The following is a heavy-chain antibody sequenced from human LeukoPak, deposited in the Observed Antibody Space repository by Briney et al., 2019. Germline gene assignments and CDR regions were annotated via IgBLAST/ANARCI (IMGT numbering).Heavy chain of an antibody. CDR1: GFTLSSYG. CDR3: AKSGDLGYCSGGSCYSDY. Sequence: GRSLRLSCAASGFTLSSYGMHWVRQAPGKGLEWVAVISYDGSNKYYADSVNGRFTISRDNSKNTLYLQMNSLRTEDTAVYYCAKSGDLGYCSGGSCYSDYWGQGTLVTVSP. CDR2: ISYDGSNK. J-gene: IGHJ4*02. V-gene: IGHV3-30*18. D-gene: IGHD2-15*01.